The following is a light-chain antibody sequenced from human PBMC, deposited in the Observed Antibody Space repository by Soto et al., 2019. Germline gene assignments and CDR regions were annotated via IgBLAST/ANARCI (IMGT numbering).Light chain of an antibody. J-gene: IGLJ3*02. CDR3: AAWDDTLDAQV. CDR1: SSNIGSNY. V-gene: IGLV1-47*01. Sequence: QSVLTQPPSASGTPGQRVTISCSGSSSNIGSNYVYWYHQLPGTAPKLVIYRNNQRPSGVPDRISGSKSGTSASLAISGLRSEDEADYYCAAWDDTLDAQVFGGGTKLTVL. CDR2: RNN.